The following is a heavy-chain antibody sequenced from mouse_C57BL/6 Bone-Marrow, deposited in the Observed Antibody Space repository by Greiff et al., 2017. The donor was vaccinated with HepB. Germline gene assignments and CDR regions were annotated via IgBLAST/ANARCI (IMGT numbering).Heavy chain of an antibody. J-gene: IGHJ3*01. V-gene: IGHV5-4*01. D-gene: IGHD1-1*01. CDR3: ARDAGSR. CDR1: GFTFSSYA. CDR2: ISDGGSYT. Sequence: EVKVEESGGGLLKPGGSLKLSCAASGFTFSSYAMSWVRQTPEKRLEWVATISDGGSYTYYPDNVKGRFTISRDNAKNNLYLQMSHLKSEDTAMYYCARDAGSRWGQGTLVTVSA.